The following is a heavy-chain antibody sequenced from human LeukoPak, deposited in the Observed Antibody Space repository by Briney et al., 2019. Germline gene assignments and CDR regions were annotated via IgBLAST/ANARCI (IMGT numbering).Heavy chain of an antibody. CDR1: GGSISSSSYY. CDR2: IYYSGST. D-gene: IGHD3-10*01. Sequence: SETLSLTCTVSGGSISSSSYYWGWIRQPPGKGLEWIGSIYYSGSTYYNPSLKSRVTISVDTSKNQFSLKLSSVTAADTAVYYCASPRSHPGDWFDPWGQGTLVTVSS. CDR3: ASPRSHPGDWFDP. J-gene: IGHJ5*02. V-gene: IGHV4-39*01.